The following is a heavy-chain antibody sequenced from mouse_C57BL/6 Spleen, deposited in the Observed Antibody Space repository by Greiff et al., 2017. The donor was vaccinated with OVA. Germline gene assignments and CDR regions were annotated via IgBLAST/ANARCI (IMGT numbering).Heavy chain of an antibody. V-gene: IGHV10-1*01. CDR3: VVSYYDFDY. D-gene: IGHD2-12*01. J-gene: IGHJ2*01. Sequence: VKDRFTISRDDSESMLYLQMNNLKTEDTAMYYCVVSYYDFDYWGQGTTLTVSS.